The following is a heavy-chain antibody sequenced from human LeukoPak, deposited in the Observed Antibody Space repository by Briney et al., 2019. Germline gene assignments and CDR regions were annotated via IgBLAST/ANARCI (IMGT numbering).Heavy chain of an antibody. CDR2: IYYSGST. J-gene: IGHJ4*02. CDR3: ARDSRGAGPDFDY. D-gene: IGHD6-19*01. Sequence: PSETLSLTCTVSGGSISSSSYYWGWIRQPPGKGLEWIGSIYYSGSTYYNPSLKSRVTISVDTSKNQFSLKLSSVTAADTAVYYCARDSRGAGPDFDYWGQGTLVTVSS. V-gene: IGHV4-39*07. CDR1: GGSISSSSYY.